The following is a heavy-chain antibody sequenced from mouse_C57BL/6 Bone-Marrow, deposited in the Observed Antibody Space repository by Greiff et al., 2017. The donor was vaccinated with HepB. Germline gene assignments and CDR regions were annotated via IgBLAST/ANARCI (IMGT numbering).Heavy chain of an antibody. V-gene: IGHV2-2*01. CDR1: GFSLTSYG. J-gene: IGHJ1*03. D-gene: IGHD2-2*01. CDR3: ARNLGYLPRHFDV. CDR2: IWSGGST. Sequence: QVQLQQSGPGLVQPSQSLSITCTVSGFSLTSYGVHWVRQSPGKGLEWLGVIWSGGSTDYNAAFMSRLSISKDNSKSQVFFKMNSLQADDTAIYYCARNLGYLPRHFDVWGTGTTVTVSS.